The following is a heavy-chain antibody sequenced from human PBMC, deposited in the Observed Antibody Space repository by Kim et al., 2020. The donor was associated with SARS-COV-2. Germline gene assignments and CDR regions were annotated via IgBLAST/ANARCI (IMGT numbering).Heavy chain of an antibody. Sequence: KFQGRVTMTRDTSTSTVYMELSSLRSEDTAVYYCARDRDYYDSSGYTLDYWGQGTLVTVSS. CDR3: ARDRDYYDSSGYTLDY. J-gene: IGHJ4*02. D-gene: IGHD3-22*01. V-gene: IGHV1-46*01.